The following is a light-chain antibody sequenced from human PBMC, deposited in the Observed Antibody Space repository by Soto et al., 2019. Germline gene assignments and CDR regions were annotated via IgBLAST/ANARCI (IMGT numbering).Light chain of an antibody. J-gene: IGKJ1*01. CDR2: DAS. Sequence: AIRMTQSPSSLSASTGDRVTITCRASQGISSYLAWYQQKPGKAPKLLIYDASSLESGVPSRFSGSGSGTEFTLTISSLQPDDFATYYCQQYSSYWTFGQGTKVDIK. CDR1: QGISSY. CDR3: QQYSSYWT. V-gene: IGKV1-8*01.